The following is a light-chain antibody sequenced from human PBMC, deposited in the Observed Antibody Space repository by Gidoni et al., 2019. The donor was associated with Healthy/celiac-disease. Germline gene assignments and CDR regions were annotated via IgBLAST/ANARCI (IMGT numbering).Light chain of an antibody. V-gene: IGKV1-39*01. Sequence: DIQMTQSPSSLSASVGDRVTITCRASQSISSYLNWYQQKPGKAPTLLIYAASSLQSGVPSRFSGSGSGTDFTLTISSLQPEDFATYYCQQCYSTPPWTFGQGTKVEIK. J-gene: IGKJ1*01. CDR3: QQCYSTPPWT. CDR2: AAS. CDR1: QSISSY.